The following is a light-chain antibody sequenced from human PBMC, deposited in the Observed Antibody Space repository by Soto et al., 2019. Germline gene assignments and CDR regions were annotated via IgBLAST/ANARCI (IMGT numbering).Light chain of an antibody. Sequence: IRITQSASTLSGSVGDRVTITCRASQTISSWLAWYQQKPGKAPKLLIYKASTLKSGVPSRFSGSGSGTEITLTISSLQPDDFATYYCQHYNSYSEAFGQGTKVDIK. CDR1: QTISSW. V-gene: IGKV1-5*03. CDR2: KAS. CDR3: QHYNSYSEA. J-gene: IGKJ1*01.